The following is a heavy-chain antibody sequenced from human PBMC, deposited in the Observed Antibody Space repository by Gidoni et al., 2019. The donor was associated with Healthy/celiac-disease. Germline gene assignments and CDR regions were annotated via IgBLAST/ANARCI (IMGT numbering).Heavy chain of an antibody. Sequence: QVQLQESGPGLVTPSETLSLTFTVSGGSISSYYWSWIRPPPGTGLEWIGYIHYSGSTNYNPSLKSRVTISVDTSKNQFSLKLSSVTAADTAVYYCAREHYDILTGSNWFDPWGQGTLVTVSS. CDR2: IHYSGST. D-gene: IGHD3-9*01. J-gene: IGHJ5*02. CDR3: AREHYDILTGSNWFDP. V-gene: IGHV4-59*01. CDR1: GGSISSYY.